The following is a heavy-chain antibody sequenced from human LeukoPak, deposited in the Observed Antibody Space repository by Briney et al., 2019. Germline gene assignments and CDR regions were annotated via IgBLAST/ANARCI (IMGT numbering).Heavy chain of an antibody. CDR2: IYYSGST. CDR3: AREPVHYYDSSGYYYGEDY. Sequence: SETLSLTCTVSGGSISSNSYYWGWIRQPPGKGLGWIGSIYYSGSTYYNPSLKSRVTISVDTPKNQFSLKLSSVTAADTAVYYCAREPVHYYDSSGYYYGEDYWGQGTLVTVSS. J-gene: IGHJ4*02. D-gene: IGHD3-22*01. V-gene: IGHV4-39*02. CDR1: GGSISSNSYY.